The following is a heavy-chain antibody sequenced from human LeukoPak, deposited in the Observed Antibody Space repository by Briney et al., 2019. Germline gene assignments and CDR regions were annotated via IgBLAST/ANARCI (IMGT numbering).Heavy chain of an antibody. CDR2: VYHSGST. Sequence: SETLSLTCTVSGGSIRSGGYYWTWIRQHPGKGLEWIGYVYHSGSTYYNPSLKSRVTISVDTSKNQFSLKLSSVTAADTAVYYCARQKQGSGSRFYYYYGMDVWGQGTTVTVSS. CDR1: GGSIRSGGYY. V-gene: IGHV4-31*03. J-gene: IGHJ6*02. CDR3: ARQKQGSGSRFYYYYGMDV. D-gene: IGHD3-10*01.